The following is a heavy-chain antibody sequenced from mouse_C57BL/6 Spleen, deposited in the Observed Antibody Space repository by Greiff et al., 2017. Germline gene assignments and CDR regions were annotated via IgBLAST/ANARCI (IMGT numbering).Heavy chain of an antibody. CDR3: TEDDGYVAWFAY. D-gene: IGHD2-3*01. J-gene: IGHJ3*01. Sequence: EVMLVESGGGLVQPGGSMKLSCVASGFTFSNYWMNWVRQSPEKGLEWVAQIRLKSDNSATPYAESVKGRFTISRDDSKSSVYLQMNNLRAEDTGIYYSTEDDGYVAWFAYWGKGTLVTFSA. CDR1: GFTFSNYW. CDR2: IRLKSDNSAT. V-gene: IGHV6-3*01.